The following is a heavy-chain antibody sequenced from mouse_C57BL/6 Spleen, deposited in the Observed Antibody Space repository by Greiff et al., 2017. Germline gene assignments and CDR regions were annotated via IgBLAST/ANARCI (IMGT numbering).Heavy chain of an antibody. CDR2: ISDGGSYT. CDR1: GFTFSSYA. J-gene: IGHJ4*01. CDR3: ARGGDYFYAMDY. D-gene: IGHD2-13*01. V-gene: IGHV5-4*03. Sequence: DVKLVESGGGLVKPGGSLKLSCAASGFTFSSYAMSWVRQTPEKRLEWVATISDGGSYTYYPDNVKGRFTISRDNAKNNLYLQMSHLESEDTAMYYCARGGDYFYAMDYWGQGTSVTVSS.